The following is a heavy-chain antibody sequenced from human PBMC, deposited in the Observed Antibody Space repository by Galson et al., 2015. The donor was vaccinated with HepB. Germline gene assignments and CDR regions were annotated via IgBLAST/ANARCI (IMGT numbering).Heavy chain of an antibody. Sequence: QSGAEVKKPGESLRISCEGSGYNFTTYWISWVRQMPGKGLEWMGTIDPSDSYTDYSPSFQGHVTVSTDKSISTAYLQWSSLKASDTAIYYCARRRRSYNYFCGGDCPVGYFDCWGQGTLVTVSS. J-gene: IGHJ4*02. CDR3: ARRRRSYNYFCGGDCPVGYFDC. CDR1: GYNFTTYW. D-gene: IGHD2-21*02. V-gene: IGHV5-10-1*01. CDR2: IDPSDSYT.